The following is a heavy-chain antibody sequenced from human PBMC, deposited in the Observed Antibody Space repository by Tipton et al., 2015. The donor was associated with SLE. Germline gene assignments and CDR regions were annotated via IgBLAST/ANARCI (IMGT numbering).Heavy chain of an antibody. CDR1: GGSFSGYY. D-gene: IGHD6-19*01. CDR3: ARLPVADDAFDI. Sequence: TLSLTCAVYGGSFSGYYWSWIRQPPGKGLEWIGEINHSGSTNYNPSLKSRVTISVDTSKNRFSLKLSSVTAADTAVYYCARLPVADDAFDIWGQGTMVTVSS. CDR2: INHSGST. V-gene: IGHV4-34*01. J-gene: IGHJ3*02.